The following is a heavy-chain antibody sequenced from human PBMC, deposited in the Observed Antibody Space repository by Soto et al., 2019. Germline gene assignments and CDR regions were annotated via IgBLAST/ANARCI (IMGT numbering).Heavy chain of an antibody. J-gene: IGHJ3*02. V-gene: IGHV4-31*03. D-gene: IGHD3-22*01. CDR3: ARDAEGYYYDSSGRGAFDI. CDR1: GGSISSGGYY. CDR2: IYYSGST. Sequence: QVQLQESGPGLVKPSQTLSLTCTVSGGSISSGGYYWSWIRQHPGKGLEWIGYIYYSGSTYYNPSLKSRVTISVDTSKNQFSLKLSSVTAADTAVYYCARDAEGYYYDSSGRGAFDIWGQGTMVTVSS.